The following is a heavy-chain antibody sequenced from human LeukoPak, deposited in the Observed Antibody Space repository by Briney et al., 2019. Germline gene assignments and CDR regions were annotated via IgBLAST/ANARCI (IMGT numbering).Heavy chain of an antibody. J-gene: IGHJ3*02. V-gene: IGHV3-74*01. CDR1: GFTFRSNW. CDR3: TRGRSEANPNGLDI. Sequence: GGSLRLSCAASGFTFRSNWMHWVRQAPGKGLVWVSRIRPDGSGSNYADSVKGRFTISRDNAKNTVYLQMNGLRAEDTAIYYCTRGRSEANPNGLDIWGQGTMVTVSS. CDR2: IRPDGSGS. D-gene: IGHD2-8*01.